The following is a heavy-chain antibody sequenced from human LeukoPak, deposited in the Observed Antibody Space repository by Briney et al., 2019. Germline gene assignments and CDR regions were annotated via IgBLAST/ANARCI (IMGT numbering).Heavy chain of an antibody. Sequence: GGSLRLSCVTSGFTFSRYDMHWVRRVPGKGLEWVAVISYESKSSYYVDSVRRRFTISRYNSKNTLYLQMDSLRAEDTAVYYCAKDRSGMGYYFDFWGQGTLVTVSS. CDR1: GFTFSRYD. V-gene: IGHV3-30*18. CDR3: AKDRSGMGYYFDF. CDR2: ISYESKSS. D-gene: IGHD1-26*01. J-gene: IGHJ4*02.